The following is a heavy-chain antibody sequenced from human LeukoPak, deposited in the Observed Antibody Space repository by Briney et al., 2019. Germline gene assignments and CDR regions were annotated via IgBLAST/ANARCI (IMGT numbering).Heavy chain of an antibody. CDR1: GFTFSSYS. Sequence: PGGSLRLSCAASGFTFSSYSMNWVRQAPGKGLEWVSSISGSSSYIYYADSVKGRFTISRDNAKNSLYLQMDSLRAEDTAVYYCAREGGEYGSGSYYNEGGYYYYYYMDVWGKGTTVTVSS. V-gene: IGHV3-21*01. CDR2: ISGSSSYI. J-gene: IGHJ6*03. D-gene: IGHD3-10*01. CDR3: AREGGEYGSGSYYNEGGYYYYYYMDV.